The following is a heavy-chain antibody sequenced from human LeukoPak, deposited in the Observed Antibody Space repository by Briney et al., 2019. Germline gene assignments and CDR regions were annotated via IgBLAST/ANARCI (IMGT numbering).Heavy chain of an antibody. Sequence: GGSLRLSCAASGFTFSSYAMHWVRQAPGKGLEWVAVISYDGSKKYYADSVKGRFTISRDNSKNTLYLQMNSLRAEDTAVYYCARVRELLRYFDYWGQGTLVTVSS. CDR1: GFTFSSYA. J-gene: IGHJ4*02. CDR2: ISYDGSKK. V-gene: IGHV3-30-3*01. CDR3: ARVRELLRYFDY. D-gene: IGHD1-26*01.